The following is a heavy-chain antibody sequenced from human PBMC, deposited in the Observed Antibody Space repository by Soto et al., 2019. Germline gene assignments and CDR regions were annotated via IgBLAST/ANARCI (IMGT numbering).Heavy chain of an antibody. V-gene: IGHV1-8*01. D-gene: IGHD6-19*01. CDR3: AILGIAVAGTNY. Sequence: QVQLVQSGAEVKKPGASVKVSCKASGYTFTSYDINWVRQATGQGLEWMGWMNPNSGNTGYAQKCQGRVTMTRNTSISTAYMELSSLRSDDTAVYYCAILGIAVAGTNYWGQGTLVTVSS. J-gene: IGHJ4*02. CDR1: GYTFTSYD. CDR2: MNPNSGNT.